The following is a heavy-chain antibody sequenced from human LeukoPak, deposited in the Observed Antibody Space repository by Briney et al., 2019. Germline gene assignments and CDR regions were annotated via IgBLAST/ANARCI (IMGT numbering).Heavy chain of an antibody. Sequence: ASVKVSCKASGYSFTGYYIHWVRQAPGQGLEWMGWINSTSGGTNFAQKFQGRVTLTRDTSISTAYMELSRLRSDDTAVYYCARNKEFGDLGDWFDPWGQGTLVTVSS. CDR2: INSTSGGT. V-gene: IGHV1-2*02. CDR3: ARNKEFGDLGDWFDP. J-gene: IGHJ5*02. CDR1: GYSFTGYY. D-gene: IGHD3-10*01.